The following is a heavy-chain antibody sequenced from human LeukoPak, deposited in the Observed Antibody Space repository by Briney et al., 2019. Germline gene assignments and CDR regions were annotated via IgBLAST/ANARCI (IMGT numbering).Heavy chain of an antibody. CDR3: AKARYTSGWYVFDY. V-gene: IGHV3-23*01. Sequence: PGGSLRLSCAASGFTFSSCAMSWVRQAPGKGLEWVSAISGSGGSTYYADSVKGRFTISRDNSKSTLFLQMNSLRAEDTAIYYCAKARYTSGWYVFDYWGRGTQVTVSS. D-gene: IGHD6-19*01. CDR1: GFTFSSCA. J-gene: IGHJ4*02. CDR2: ISGSGGST.